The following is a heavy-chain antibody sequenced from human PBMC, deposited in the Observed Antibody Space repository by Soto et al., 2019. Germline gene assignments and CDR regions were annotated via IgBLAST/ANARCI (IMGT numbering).Heavy chain of an antibody. V-gene: IGHV3-30*18. CDR3: ANNGCISTSCYDTYYYYGMDV. Sequence: QVQLVESGGGVVQPGRSLRLSCAASGFTFSSYGMHWVRQAPGKGLEWVAVISYDGSNKYYADSVKGRFTISRDNSKNTLYLQMNSLRAEDTAVYYCANNGCISTSCYDTYYYYGMDVWGQGTTVTVSS. CDR1: GFTFSSYG. D-gene: IGHD2-2*01. J-gene: IGHJ6*02. CDR2: ISYDGSNK.